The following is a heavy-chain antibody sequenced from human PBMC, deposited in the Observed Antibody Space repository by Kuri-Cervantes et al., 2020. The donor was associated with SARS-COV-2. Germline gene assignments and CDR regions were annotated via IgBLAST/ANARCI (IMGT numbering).Heavy chain of an antibody. D-gene: IGHD3-3*01. V-gene: IGHV4-39*01. CDR3: AREAYYDFWSGYPLHFDY. CDR2: IYYSGST. Sequence: SETLSLTCAVSGGSISSSSYYWGWIRQPPGKGLEWIGSIYYSGSTYYNPSLKSRVTISVDTSKNQFSLKLSSVTAADTAVYYCAREAYYDFWSGYPLHFDYWGQGTLVTVSS. J-gene: IGHJ4*02. CDR1: GGSISSSSYY.